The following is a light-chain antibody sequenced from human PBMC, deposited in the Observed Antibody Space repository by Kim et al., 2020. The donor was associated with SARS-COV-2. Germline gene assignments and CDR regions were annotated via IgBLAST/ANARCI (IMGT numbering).Light chain of an antibody. CDR2: SNN. CDR1: NSTTGSNT. V-gene: IGLV1-44*01. CDR3: AAWDDSLNGVV. J-gene: IGLJ2*01. Sequence: GQKDTIPCSASNSTTGSNTVNCYQQLPGTAPKLLIYSNNQRPSGVPDRFSGSKSGTSASLAISGLQSEDEADYYCAAWDDSLNGVVFGGGTQLTVL.